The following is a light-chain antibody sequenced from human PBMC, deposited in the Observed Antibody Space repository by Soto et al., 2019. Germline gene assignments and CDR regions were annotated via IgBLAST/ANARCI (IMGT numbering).Light chain of an antibody. CDR2: AAS. CDR3: QQSYSTLT. CDR1: QSISSY. V-gene: IGKV1-39*01. J-gene: IGKJ4*01. Sequence: DIQMTQSTSSLSASVGDRVTITCRASQSISSYLNWYQQKPGKAPKLLIYAASSLQSGVPSRFSGSGSGTDFTLTISSLQPEDFATYYCQQSYSTLTFGGGTKVVIK.